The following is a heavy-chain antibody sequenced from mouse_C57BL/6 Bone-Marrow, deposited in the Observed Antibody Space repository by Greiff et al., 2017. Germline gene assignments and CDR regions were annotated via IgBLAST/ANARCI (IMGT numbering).Heavy chain of an antibody. J-gene: IGHJ1*03. V-gene: IGHV14-3*01. CDR1: GFTIKNTY. Sequence: VQLQQSVAELVRPGASVKLSCTASGFTIKNTYMHWVKQRPEQGLEWIGRIDPANGNTKYAPKFQGKATITADTSSNTAYLQLSSLTSEDTAIYYCARVRSSTRYFDDWGKGTTVTVSS. CDR2: IDPANGNT. CDR3: ARVRSSTRYFDD. D-gene: IGHD1-1*01.